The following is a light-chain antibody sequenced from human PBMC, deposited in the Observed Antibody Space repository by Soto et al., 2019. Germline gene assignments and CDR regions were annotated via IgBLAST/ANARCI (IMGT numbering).Light chain of an antibody. CDR1: QDISNY. J-gene: IGKJ1*01. CDR2: DAS. V-gene: IGKV1-33*01. CDR3: HQYGSSPWT. Sequence: DIQMTQSPSSLPASVGDRVTITCQASQDISNYLNWYQQKPGKAPKLLIYDASNLETGVPSRFSGSGSGTDFTFTISSLQPEDIATYYCHQYGSSPWTFGQGTKVDIK.